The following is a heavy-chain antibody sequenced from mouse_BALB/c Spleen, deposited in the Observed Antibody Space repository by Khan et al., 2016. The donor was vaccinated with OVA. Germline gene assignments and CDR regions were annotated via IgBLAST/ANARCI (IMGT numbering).Heavy chain of an antibody. CDR2: IDPYDSET. CDR3: ARTPFAY. CDR1: GYTFTSYW. V-gene: IGHV1-69*02. J-gene: IGHJ3*01. Sequence: QVQLQQSGAELVRPGASVKLSCEASGYTFTSYWMHWVKQSPEQGLEWIGRIDPYDSETNYNPNFKDKAIWTVDKSSSTAYMQLSSLTSEDSAVYYCARTPFAYWGQGTLVTVSA.